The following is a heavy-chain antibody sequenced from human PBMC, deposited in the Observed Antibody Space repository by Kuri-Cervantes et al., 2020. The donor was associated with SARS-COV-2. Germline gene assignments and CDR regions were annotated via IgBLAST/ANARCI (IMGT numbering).Heavy chain of an antibody. V-gene: IGHV3-23*01. J-gene: IGHJ4*02. D-gene: IGHD5-12*01. CDR3: ARDPNPNSGYDLADGFDY. CDR2: ISARGGGT. Sequence: GESLKISCAASGFTFSSYVMSWVRQAPGKGLEWVSAISARGGGTYYADSVKGRFTISRDNSKNTLYLQMNSLRAEDTAVYYCARDPNPNSGYDLADGFDYWGQGTLVTVSS. CDR1: GFTFSSYV.